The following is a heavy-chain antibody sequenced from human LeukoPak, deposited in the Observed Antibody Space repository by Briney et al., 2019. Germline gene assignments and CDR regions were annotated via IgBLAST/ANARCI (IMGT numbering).Heavy chain of an antibody. V-gene: IGHV4-38-2*02. D-gene: IGHD3-3*01. CDR3: ARVLRPRITIFGVVIEGFDY. Sequence: PSETLSLTCTVSGYSISSGYYWGWIRQPPGKGLEWIGSIYHSGSTYYNPSLKSRVTISVDTSKIQFSLKLSSVTAADTAVYYCARVLRPRITIFGVVIEGFDYWGQGTLVTVSS. J-gene: IGHJ4*02. CDR1: GYSISSGYY. CDR2: IYHSGST.